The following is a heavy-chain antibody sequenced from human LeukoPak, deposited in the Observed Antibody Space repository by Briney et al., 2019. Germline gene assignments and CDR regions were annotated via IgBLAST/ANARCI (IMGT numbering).Heavy chain of an antibody. Sequence: GVSRRLSCAASGFTFGRYWMSWVRQAPGKGLEWVANIKQDGSDKYYVDSVKGRFTISRDNAKNSLYLQMNSLRAEDTAVYYCAREEYGDHLWWGQGALVTVSS. CDR1: GFTFGRYW. CDR3: AREEYGDHLW. V-gene: IGHV3-7*01. D-gene: IGHD4-17*01. J-gene: IGHJ4*02. CDR2: IKQDGSDK.